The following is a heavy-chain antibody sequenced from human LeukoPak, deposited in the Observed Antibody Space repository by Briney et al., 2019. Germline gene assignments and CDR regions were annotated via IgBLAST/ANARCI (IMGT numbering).Heavy chain of an antibody. D-gene: IGHD3-10*01. Sequence: GESLKISCQGSGYSFTNYWIGWVRQMPGKGLEWMGIIYPGDSDTKYSPSFQGQVTISADTSITTAYLRWSSLKASDTAIYYCARLLRTSEYFDHWGRGTPVTVSS. CDR2: IYPGDSDT. CDR3: ARLLRTSEYFDH. V-gene: IGHV5-51*01. J-gene: IGHJ4*02. CDR1: GYSFTNYW.